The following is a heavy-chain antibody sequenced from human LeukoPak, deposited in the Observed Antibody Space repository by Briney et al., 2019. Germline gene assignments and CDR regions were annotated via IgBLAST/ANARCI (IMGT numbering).Heavy chain of an antibody. CDR1: TFDDYA. J-gene: IGHJ3*02. V-gene: IGHV4-30-4*08. CDR3: ARAAYEAPAMRWAFDI. D-gene: IGHD3-16*01. Sequence: TFDDYAMHWIRQPPGKGLEWIGYIYYSGSTYYNPSLKSRVTISVDTSKNQFSLKLSSVTAADTAVYYYARAAYEAPAMRWAFDIWGQGTMVTVSS. CDR2: IYYSGST.